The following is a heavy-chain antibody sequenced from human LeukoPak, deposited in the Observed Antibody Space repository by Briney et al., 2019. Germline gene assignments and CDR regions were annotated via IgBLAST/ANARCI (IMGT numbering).Heavy chain of an antibody. J-gene: IGHJ6*02. V-gene: IGHV3-23*01. CDR3: AKDPELRAVAGPYYYYGMDV. CDR1: GSTFGSYA. Sequence: GGSLRLSCAASGSTFGSYAMSWVRQAPGKGLEWVSAISGSGGSTYYADSVKGRFTISRDNPKNTLYLQMNSLRAEDTAVYYCAKDPELRAVAGPYYYYGMDVWGQGTTVTVSS. CDR2: ISGSGGST. D-gene: IGHD6-19*01.